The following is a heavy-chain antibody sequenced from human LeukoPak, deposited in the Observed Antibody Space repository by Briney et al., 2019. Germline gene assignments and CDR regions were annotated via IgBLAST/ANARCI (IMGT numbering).Heavy chain of an antibody. D-gene: IGHD5-24*01. J-gene: IGHJ5*01. CDR2: ISITSNTI. V-gene: IGHV3-48*04. CDR3: ARGALDAYDS. Sequence: GGSLRLSCTASGFTVSNNFMSWVRQAPGKGLEWVSYISITSNTIHYADSVKGRFTISRDNTKNSLHLQMTRLRADDTAVYYCARGALDAYDSWGQGTPVTVSS. CDR1: GFTVSNNF.